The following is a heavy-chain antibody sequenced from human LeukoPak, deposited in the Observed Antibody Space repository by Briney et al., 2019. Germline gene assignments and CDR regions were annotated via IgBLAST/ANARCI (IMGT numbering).Heavy chain of an antibody. Sequence: ASVKVSCKASGYTFTSYDINWVRQATGQGLEWMGWMNPNSGNTGYAQKFQGRVTMTRNTSISTAYMELSSLRSEDTAVYYCARAPPARRYCSSTSCCPNRFDPWGQGTLVTVSS. CDR3: ARAPPARRYCSSTSCCPNRFDP. CDR1: GYTFTSYD. J-gene: IGHJ5*02. CDR2: MNPNSGNT. V-gene: IGHV1-8*01. D-gene: IGHD2-2*01.